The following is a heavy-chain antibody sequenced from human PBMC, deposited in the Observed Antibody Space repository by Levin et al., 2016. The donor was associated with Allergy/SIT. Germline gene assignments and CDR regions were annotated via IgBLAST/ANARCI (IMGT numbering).Heavy chain of an antibody. CDR2: ISSSSSYI. CDR3: SRGNSGWPEDY. J-gene: IGHJ4*02. V-gene: IGHV3-21*01. Sequence: GGSLRLSCAASGFTFSSYSMNWVRQAPGKGLEWVSSISSSSSYIYYADSVKGRFTVSRDNAKNTVYLQMHSLRAEDTAMYYCSRGNSGWPEDYWGQGTLVTVSS. CDR1: GFTFSSYS. D-gene: IGHD6-19*01.